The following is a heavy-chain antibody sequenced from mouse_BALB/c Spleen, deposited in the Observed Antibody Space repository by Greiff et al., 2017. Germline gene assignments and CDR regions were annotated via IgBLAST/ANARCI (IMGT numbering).Heavy chain of an antibody. J-gene: IGHJ4*01. D-gene: IGHD2-14*01. Sequence: EVHLVESGPDLVKPSQSLSLTYTVTGYSITSGYSWHWIRQFPGNKLEWMGYIHYSGSTNYNPSLKSRISITRDTSKNQFFLQLNSVTTEDTATYYCASGDYRYPYYYAMDYWGQGTSVTVSS. CDR2: IHYSGST. CDR3: ASGDYRYPYYYAMDY. V-gene: IGHV3-1*02. CDR1: GYSITSGYS.